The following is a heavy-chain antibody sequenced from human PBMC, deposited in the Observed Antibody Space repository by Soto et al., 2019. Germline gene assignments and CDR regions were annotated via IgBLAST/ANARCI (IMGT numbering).Heavy chain of an antibody. CDR3: VRYCSTTLCNGVATRTFDD. J-gene: IGHJ4*02. Sequence: GGSLRLSCAASRFTFSTYEMNWVRQAPGKGLEWVSYISTSGSTVYYADSVKGRFTISRDNTRNSLYLQMNSLRDEDTALYYCVRYCSTTLCNGVATRTFDDWGQGTLVTVSS. V-gene: IGHV3-48*03. D-gene: IGHD2-2*01. CDR1: RFTFSTYE. CDR2: ISTSGSTV.